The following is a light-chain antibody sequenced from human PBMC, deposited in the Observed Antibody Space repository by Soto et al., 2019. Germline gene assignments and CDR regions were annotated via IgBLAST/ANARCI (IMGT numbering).Light chain of an antibody. CDR1: QSVSSN. Sequence: EIVMTQSPATLSVSPGERATLSCRASQSVSSNLAWYQQKPGQAPRLLIYGASTRATGIPARFSGSGSGTEFTLTISSLQSEDFAVYYCQQYNNWPPWTCGQGTKVYIK. CDR2: GAS. V-gene: IGKV3-15*01. J-gene: IGKJ1*01. CDR3: QQYNNWPPWT.